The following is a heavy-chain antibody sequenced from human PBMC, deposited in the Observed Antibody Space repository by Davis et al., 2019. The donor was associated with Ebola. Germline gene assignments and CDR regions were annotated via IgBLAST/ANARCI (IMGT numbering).Heavy chain of an antibody. Sequence: GSLRLSCTVSGGSVSSGSYYWSWIRQPPGKGLEWIDYINYSGSTNYNPSLKSRVTISVDTSKNQFSLKLSSVTAADTAVYYCARVTIFGVVDYWGQGTLVTVSS. J-gene: IGHJ4*02. D-gene: IGHD3-3*01. CDR2: INYSGST. CDR3: ARVTIFGVVDY. V-gene: IGHV4-61*01. CDR1: GGSVSSGSYY.